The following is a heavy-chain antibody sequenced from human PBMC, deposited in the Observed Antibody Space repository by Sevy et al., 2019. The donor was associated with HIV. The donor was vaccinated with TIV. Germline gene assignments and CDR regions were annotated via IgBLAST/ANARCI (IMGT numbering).Heavy chain of an antibody. CDR1: GFTISSYG. Sequence: GGSLRLSCAASGFTISSYGMHWVRQAPGKGLEWVAVIWYDGSNKYYADSVKGRFTISRDNSKNTLYLQMNSLRAEDTAVYYCARQMATIPPDDYYYGMDVWGQGTTVTVSS. J-gene: IGHJ6*02. CDR3: ARQMATIPPDDYYYGMDV. CDR2: IWYDGSNK. D-gene: IGHD5-12*01. V-gene: IGHV3-33*01.